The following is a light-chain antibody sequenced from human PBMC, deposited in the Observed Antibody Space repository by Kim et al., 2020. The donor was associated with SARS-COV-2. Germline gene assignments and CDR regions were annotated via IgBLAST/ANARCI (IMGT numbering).Light chain of an antibody. CDR1: QSVSSSY. CDR2: GVS. V-gene: IGKV3-20*01. J-gene: IGKJ2*01. Sequence: FSPGERPTLSCRASQSVSSSYLAWYQQKPGQAPWLLIYGVSSRPTGIPDRFSGSGSGTDFTLTISRLEPEDFAVYYCQQYGSSPRTFGQGTKLEI. CDR3: QQYGSSPRT.